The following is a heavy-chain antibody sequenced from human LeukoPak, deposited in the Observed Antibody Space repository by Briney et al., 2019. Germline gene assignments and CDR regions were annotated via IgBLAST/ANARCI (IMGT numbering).Heavy chain of an antibody. D-gene: IGHD6-13*01. CDR3: ARQGYSSSWYPYYFDY. J-gene: IGHJ4*02. V-gene: IGHV1-3*01. Sequence: KFQGRVTITRDTSASTAYMELSSLRSEDTAVYYCARQGYSSSWYPYYFDYWGQGTLVTVSS.